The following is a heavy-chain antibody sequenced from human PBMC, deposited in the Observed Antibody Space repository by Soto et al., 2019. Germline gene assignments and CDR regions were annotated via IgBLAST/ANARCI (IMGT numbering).Heavy chain of an antibody. CDR2: INPSGGST. CDR1: GYTFTSYY. V-gene: IGHV1-46*01. Sequence: ASVKVSCKASGYTFTSYYMHWVRQAPGQGLEWMGIINPSGGSTSYAQKFQGRVTMTADTSTSTAYMELSSLRSEDTAVYYCARSPALRFLEWLLFFDPWGQGTLVTVSS. J-gene: IGHJ5*02. D-gene: IGHD3-3*01. CDR3: ARSPALRFLEWLLFFDP.